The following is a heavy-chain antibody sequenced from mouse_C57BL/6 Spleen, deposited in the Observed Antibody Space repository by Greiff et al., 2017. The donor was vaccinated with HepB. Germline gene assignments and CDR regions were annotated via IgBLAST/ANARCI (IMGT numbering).Heavy chain of an antibody. D-gene: IGHD2-4*01. CDR1: GYTFTNYW. CDR2: IYPGGGYT. J-gene: IGHJ2*01. CDR3: ARGGYDYDDGGFDY. Sequence: VHLVESGAELVRPGTSVKMSCKASGYTFTNYWIGWAKQRPGHGLEWIGDIYPGGGYTNYNEKFKGKATLTADKSSSTAYMQFSSLTSEDSAIYYCARGGYDYDDGGFDYWGQGTTLTVSS. V-gene: IGHV1-63*01.